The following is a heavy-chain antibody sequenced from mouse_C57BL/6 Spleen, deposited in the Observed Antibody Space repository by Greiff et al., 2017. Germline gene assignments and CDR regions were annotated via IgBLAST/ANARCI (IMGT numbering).Heavy chain of an antibody. CDR2: IDPSDSYT. V-gene: IGHV1-69*01. D-gene: IGHD1-1*01. Sequence: QVQLQQPGAELLMPGASVKLSCKASGYTFTSYWMHWVKQRPGQGLEWIGEIDPSDSYTNYNQKFKGKSTLTVDKSSSTAYMQLSSLTSEDSAVYYCARWYYGRSPSWFAYWGQGTLVTVSA. J-gene: IGHJ3*01. CDR1: GYTFTSYW. CDR3: ARWYYGRSPSWFAY.